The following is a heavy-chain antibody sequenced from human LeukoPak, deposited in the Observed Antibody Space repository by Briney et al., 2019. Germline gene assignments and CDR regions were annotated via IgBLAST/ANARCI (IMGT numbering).Heavy chain of an antibody. D-gene: IGHD3-22*01. CDR3: ASGVYYDSSGYSFEY. V-gene: IGHV1-69*13. CDR2: IIPIFDTA. J-gene: IGHJ4*02. CDR1: GGTFSSYG. Sequence: SVKVSCKASGGTFSSYGISWVRQAPGQGLEWMGGIIPIFDTANYAQKFQGRVTITADESTSTAYMELSSLRSEDTALYYCASGVYYDSSGYSFEYWGQGTLVTVSS.